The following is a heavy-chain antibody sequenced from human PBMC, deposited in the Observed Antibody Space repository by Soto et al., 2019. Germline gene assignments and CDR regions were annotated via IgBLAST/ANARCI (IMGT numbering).Heavy chain of an antibody. CDR1: GFTFSSYS. CDR2: ISSSSSTI. Sequence: GGSLRLSCAASGFTFSSYSMNWVRQAPGKGLEWVSYISSSSSTIYYADSVKGRFTISRDNAKNSLYLQMNSLRDEDTAVYYCARDQVTTTSLDYYYGMDVWGQGTTVTVSS. CDR3: ARDQVTTTSLDYYYGMDV. J-gene: IGHJ6*02. D-gene: IGHD4-17*01. V-gene: IGHV3-48*02.